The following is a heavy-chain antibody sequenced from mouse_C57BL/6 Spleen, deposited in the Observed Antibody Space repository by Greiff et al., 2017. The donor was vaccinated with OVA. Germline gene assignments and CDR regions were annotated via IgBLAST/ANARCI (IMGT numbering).Heavy chain of an antibody. CDR2: IDPETGGT. D-gene: IGHD2-5*01. V-gene: IGHV1-15*01. Sequence: VQLQESGAELVRPGASVTLSCKASGYTFTDYEMHWVKQTPVHGLEWIGAIDPETGGTAYNQKFKGKAILTADKSSSTAYMELRSLTSEDSAVYYCTRSYYSNPYAMDYWGQGTSVTVSS. CDR3: TRSYYSNPYAMDY. J-gene: IGHJ4*01. CDR1: GYTFTDYE.